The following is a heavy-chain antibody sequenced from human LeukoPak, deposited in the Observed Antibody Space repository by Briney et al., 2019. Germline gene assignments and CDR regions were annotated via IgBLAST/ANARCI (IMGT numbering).Heavy chain of an antibody. V-gene: IGHV3-73*01. D-gene: IGHD1-1*01. CDR2: IKSKANNYAT. Sequence: GSLRLSCAASGFAFSGSALHWVRQASGKGLGWVGRIKSKANNYATAYAASVNGRFTVSRDDSKNTAYLQMNSLKTEDTAVYYCTRLESGMDVWGRGTTVTVSS. J-gene: IGHJ6*04. CDR1: GFAFSGSA. CDR3: TRLESGMDV.